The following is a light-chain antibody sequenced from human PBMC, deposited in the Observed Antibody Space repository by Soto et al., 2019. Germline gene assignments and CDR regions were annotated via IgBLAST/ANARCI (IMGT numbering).Light chain of an antibody. CDR1: SSNIGRNN. CDR2: NND. J-gene: IGLJ2*01. CDR3: STWDDSLNGAV. Sequence: QSVLTQPPSASGTPGQRVTISCSGSSSNIGRNNVNWYQQLPGTAPKLVIDNNDQRPSGVPDRFSGSKSDTSASLAISGLQSEDEADYYCSTWDDSLNGAVFGGGTKVTVL. V-gene: IGLV1-44*01.